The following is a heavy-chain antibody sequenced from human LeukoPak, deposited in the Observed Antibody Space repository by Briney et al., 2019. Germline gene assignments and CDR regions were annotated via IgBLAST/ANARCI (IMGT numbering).Heavy chain of an antibody. CDR3: AKGLNYDILTGPDY. D-gene: IGHD3-9*01. Sequence: GRSLRPSCATSGFTFDDYAMHGVRHAPGKGLEGVSGISWNSGSIVYADSVKGRFTISRDNAKNSLYLQMNSLRAEDTALYYCAKGLNYDILTGPDYGGQGTLVTVS. CDR2: ISWNSGSI. V-gene: IGHV3-9*01. J-gene: IGHJ4*02. CDR1: GFTFDDYA.